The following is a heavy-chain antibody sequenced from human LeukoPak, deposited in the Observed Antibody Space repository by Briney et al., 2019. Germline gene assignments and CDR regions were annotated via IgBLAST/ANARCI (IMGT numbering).Heavy chain of an antibody. CDR1: GGSISSYY. D-gene: IGHD5-12*01. CDR2: IYYSGST. V-gene: IGHV4-59*01. CDR3: ARDAYSGYGPPDYYMDV. J-gene: IGHJ6*03. Sequence: SETLSLTCTVSGGSISSYYWGWIRQPPGKGLEWIGYIYYSGSTNYNPSLKSRVTISVDTSKNQFSLKLSSVTAADTAVYYCARDAYSGYGPPDYYMDVWGKGTTVTISS.